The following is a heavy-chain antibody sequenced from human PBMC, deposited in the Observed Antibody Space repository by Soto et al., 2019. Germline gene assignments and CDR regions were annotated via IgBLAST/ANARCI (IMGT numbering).Heavy chain of an antibody. CDR3: ARVKSGLDAFDI. D-gene: IGHD6-25*01. Sequence: SVTLSLTCTVSGGSISSYYWSWIRQPPGKGLEWIGYIYYSGSTNYNPSLKSRVTISVDTSKNQFSLKLSSVTAADTAVYYCARVKSGLDAFDIWGQGTMVTVSS. J-gene: IGHJ3*02. V-gene: IGHV4-59*01. CDR1: GGSISSYY. CDR2: IYYSGST.